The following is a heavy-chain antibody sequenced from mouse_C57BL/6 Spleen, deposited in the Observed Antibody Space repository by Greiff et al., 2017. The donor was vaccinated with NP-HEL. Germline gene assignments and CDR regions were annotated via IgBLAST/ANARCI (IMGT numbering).Heavy chain of an antibody. CDR3: ARTAYYYGSSPDWYFDV. D-gene: IGHD1-1*01. CDR2: IYPGGGYT. J-gene: IGHJ1*03. CDR1: GYTFTNYW. V-gene: IGHV1-63*01. Sequence: QVQLKESGAELVRPGTSVKMSRKASGYTFTNYWIGWAKQRPGHGLEWIGDIYPGGGYTNYNEKFKGKATMTADKSSSTAYMQFSSLTSEDSAIYYCARTAYYYGSSPDWYFDVWGTGTTVTVSS.